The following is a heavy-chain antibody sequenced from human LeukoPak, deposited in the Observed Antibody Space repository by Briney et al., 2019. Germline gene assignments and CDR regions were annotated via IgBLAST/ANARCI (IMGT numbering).Heavy chain of an antibody. CDR2: ISPSGDST. Sequence: GGSLRLSCAASGFTFNNYAMNWVRQAPGKGLEWVSHISPSGDSTYYADSVRGRFTISRDSSKNTLSLQMNSLRAEDTAVYYCAKIPKGGYFDYWGQGTLVTVSS. V-gene: IGHV3-23*01. D-gene: IGHD2-2*01. CDR1: GFTFNNYA. CDR3: AKIPKGGYFDY. J-gene: IGHJ4*02.